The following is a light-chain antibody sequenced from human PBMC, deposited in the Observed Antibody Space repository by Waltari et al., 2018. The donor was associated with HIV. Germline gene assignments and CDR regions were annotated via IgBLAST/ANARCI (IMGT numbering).Light chain of an antibody. CDR1: SSNIGSPH. Sequence: QSVLTQPPSASGTPGQRVTIYCTGSSSNIGSPHAYWYQQLPGTAPKLLIYRNNQRPSGVPDRFSGSKSGTSASLAISGLRSEDEADYYCAAWDDSLSGLHWVFGGGTKLTVL. CDR2: RNN. CDR3: AAWDDSLSGLHWV. J-gene: IGLJ3*02. V-gene: IGLV1-47*01.